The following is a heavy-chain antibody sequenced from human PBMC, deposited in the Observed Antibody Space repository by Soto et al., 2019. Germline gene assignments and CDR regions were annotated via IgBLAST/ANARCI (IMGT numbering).Heavy chain of an antibody. Sequence: PVGSLRLSCAASGFTFDDYAMHWVRQAPGKGLEWVSLISWDGGSTYYADSVKGRFTISRDNSKNSLYLQMNSLRAEDTALYYCAKDKGFPRRLGYCSAGSCYGFDPCGQGTLVTVSS. CDR1: GFTFDDYA. CDR2: ISWDGGST. V-gene: IGHV3-43D*04. J-gene: IGHJ5*02. D-gene: IGHD2-15*01. CDR3: AKDKGFPRRLGYCSAGSCYGFDP.